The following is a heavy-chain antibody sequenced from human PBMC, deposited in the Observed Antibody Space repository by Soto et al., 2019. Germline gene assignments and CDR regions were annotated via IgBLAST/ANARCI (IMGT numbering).Heavy chain of an antibody. CDR3: AKAMAARPVYGMDV. CDR1: GFTFSSYA. V-gene: IGHV3-23*01. D-gene: IGHD6-6*01. CDR2: ISGSGGST. J-gene: IGHJ6*02. Sequence: GGSLRLSCAASGFTFSSYAMSWVRQAPGKGLEWVSAISGSGGSTYYADSVKGRLTISRDNSKNTLYLQMNSLRAEDTAVYYCAKAMAARPVYGMDVWGQGTTVTVSS.